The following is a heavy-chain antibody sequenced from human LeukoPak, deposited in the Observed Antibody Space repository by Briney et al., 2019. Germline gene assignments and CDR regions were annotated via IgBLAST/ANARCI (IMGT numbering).Heavy chain of an antibody. CDR1: GGSISSGGYY. D-gene: IGHD3-22*01. CDR2: IYHSGST. V-gene: IGHV4-30-2*01. CDR3: ARSITMIVVASPFAFDI. J-gene: IGHJ3*02. Sequence: SETLSLTCTVSGGSISSGGYYWSWIRQPPGKGLEWIGYIYHSGSTYYNPSLKSRVTISVDRSKNQFSLKLSSVTAADAAVYYCARSITMIVVASPFAFDIWGQGTMVTVSS.